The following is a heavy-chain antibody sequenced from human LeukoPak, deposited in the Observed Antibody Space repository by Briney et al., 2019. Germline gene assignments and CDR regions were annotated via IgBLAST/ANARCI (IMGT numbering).Heavy chain of an antibody. D-gene: IGHD1-1*01. Sequence: GGSLRLSCAASGFTFSSSDMSWVHQAPGSGLEWVSSIRHSDSNTYYADSVMGRFTISRDNSKNTLYLQMNSLSAEDTAVYYCAKRGNPTVGHHYLDVWGKGTTVSVSS. CDR3: AKRGNPTVGHHYLDV. CDR1: GFTFSSSD. V-gene: IGHV3-23*05. CDR2: IRHSDSNT. J-gene: IGHJ6*03.